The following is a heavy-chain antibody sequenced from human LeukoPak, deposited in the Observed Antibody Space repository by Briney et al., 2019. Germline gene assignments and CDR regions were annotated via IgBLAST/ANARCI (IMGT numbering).Heavy chain of an antibody. J-gene: IGHJ4*02. CDR3: ARFATVVSRGFDY. Sequence: PSETLSLTCTVSGDSLGTYFWSWIRQPPGKGLEWIGYISTTGSTSHNPSLKSRVTLSLDTSKNQFSLNLDSVTAADTALYYCARFATVVSRGFDYWGQGTLVTVSS. CDR2: ISTTGST. D-gene: IGHD4-17*01. CDR1: GDSLGTYF. V-gene: IGHV4-4*09.